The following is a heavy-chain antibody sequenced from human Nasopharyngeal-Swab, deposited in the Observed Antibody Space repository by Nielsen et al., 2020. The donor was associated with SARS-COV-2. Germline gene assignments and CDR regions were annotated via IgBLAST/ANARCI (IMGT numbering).Heavy chain of an antibody. CDR3: YGGYDAFDI. J-gene: IGHJ3*02. V-gene: IGHV3-30*03. Sequence: VRQAPGKGLEWVAVISYDGSNKYYAESVKGRFTISRDNSKNTLYLQMNSLRAEDTAVYYCYGGYDAFDIWGQGTMVTVSS. CDR2: ISYDGSNK. D-gene: IGHD4-17*01.